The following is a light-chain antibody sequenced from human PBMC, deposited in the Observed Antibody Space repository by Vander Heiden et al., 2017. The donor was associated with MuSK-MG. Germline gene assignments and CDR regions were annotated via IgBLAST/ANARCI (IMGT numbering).Light chain of an antibody. Sequence: QAVVTQEPSLPVSPGGTVTLTCGSSTGAVTSGHYPYWFQQKPGQAPRILIYDTSHKHAGTPARFSGSLRGGKAALTLSGAQPEDEAEYYCLLSYSGAQVFGGGTKLTVL. CDR1: TGAVTSGHY. CDR3: LLSYSGAQV. V-gene: IGLV7-46*01. J-gene: IGLJ3*02. CDR2: DTS.